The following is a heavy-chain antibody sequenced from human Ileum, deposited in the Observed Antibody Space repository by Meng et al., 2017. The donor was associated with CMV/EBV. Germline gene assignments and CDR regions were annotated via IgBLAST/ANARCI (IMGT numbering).Heavy chain of an antibody. J-gene: IGHJ4*02. CDR1: GGSISTYY. Sequence: QLQLQESGPGLVKPSETLPLTCAVSGGSISTYYWTWVRQPAGKGLEWIGRINAGGSTNDNPSLKSRVTMSVDTSKNQFSLKVTSVTAADTAVYYCAREENTVNQFEYWGQGTLVTVSS. V-gene: IGHV4-4*07. D-gene: IGHD4-17*01. CDR3: AREENTVNQFEY. CDR2: INAGGST.